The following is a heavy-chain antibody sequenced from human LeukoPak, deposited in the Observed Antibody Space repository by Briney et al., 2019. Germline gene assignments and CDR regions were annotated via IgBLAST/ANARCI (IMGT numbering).Heavy chain of an antibody. CDR1: GYTFTGYY. V-gene: IGHV1-2*02. CDR3: ARRVPDSSGYYYLYDY. J-gene: IGHJ4*02. D-gene: IGHD3-22*01. Sequence: ASVKVSCKASGYTFTGYYMHWVRQAPGQGLEWMGWINPNSGGTNYAQKFQGRVTMTRDTSISTAYMELSRLRSDDTAVYYCARRVPDSSGYYYLYDYWGQGTLVTVSS. CDR2: INPNSGGT.